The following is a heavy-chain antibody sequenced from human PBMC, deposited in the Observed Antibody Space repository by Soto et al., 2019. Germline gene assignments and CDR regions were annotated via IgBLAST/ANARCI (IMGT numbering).Heavy chain of an antibody. CDR3: ARHPYYSASGRYPPPSY. CDR1: GYSFTSYW. V-gene: IGHV5-10-1*01. CDR2: IDPSDSYS. D-gene: IGHD3-10*01. Sequence: GESLKISCKGSGYSFTSYWISWVRQMPGKGLEWMGRIDPSDSYSNYSPSLQGHVTISADKSISTAYLQWSSLKASDTAIYYCARHPYYSASGRYPPPSYSGQGTLVIVSS. J-gene: IGHJ4*02.